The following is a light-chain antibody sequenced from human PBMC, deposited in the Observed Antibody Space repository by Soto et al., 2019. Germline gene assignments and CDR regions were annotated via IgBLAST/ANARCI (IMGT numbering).Light chain of an antibody. CDR3: QRRVDWLT. CDR2: DAS. V-gene: IGKV3-11*01. J-gene: IGKJ4*01. Sequence: IVLTQSPGTLSLSPGDRATLSCSSSQSVSIYLAWYQQKPGQAPRLLLYDASNRVTGIPARLSGSGSGTDFTLTISCVEPEYFAVYYCQRRVDWLTFGGGTKLEIK. CDR1: QSVSIY.